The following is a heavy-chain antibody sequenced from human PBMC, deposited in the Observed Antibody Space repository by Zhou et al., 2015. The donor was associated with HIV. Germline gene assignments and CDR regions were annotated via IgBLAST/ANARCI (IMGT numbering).Heavy chain of an antibody. J-gene: IGHJ3*02. Sequence: QVHLVQSGAEVKKPGSSVKVSCKASGGTFSSYAISWVRQAPGQGLEWMGGIIPIFGTANYAQKFQGRVTITADESTSTAYMELSSLRSEDTAVYYCARGGRGGGDVNDAFDIWGQGTMVTVSS. CDR1: GGTFSSYA. V-gene: IGHV1-69*01. D-gene: IGHD2-21*02. CDR3: ARGGRGGGDVNDAFDI. CDR2: IIPIFGTA.